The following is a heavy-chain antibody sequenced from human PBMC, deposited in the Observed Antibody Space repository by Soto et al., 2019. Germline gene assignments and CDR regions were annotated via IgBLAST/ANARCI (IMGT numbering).Heavy chain of an antibody. CDR1: GFTFSSYG. Sequence: GGSLRLSCAASGFTFSSYGMHWVRQAPGKGLEWVAVISYDGSNKYYADSVKGRFTISRDNSKNTLYLQMNSLRAEDTAVYYCAKDSSGWYSNYYGMDVWGQGTSVTVSS. CDR2: ISYDGSNK. J-gene: IGHJ6*02. V-gene: IGHV3-30*18. D-gene: IGHD6-19*01. CDR3: AKDSSGWYSNYYGMDV.